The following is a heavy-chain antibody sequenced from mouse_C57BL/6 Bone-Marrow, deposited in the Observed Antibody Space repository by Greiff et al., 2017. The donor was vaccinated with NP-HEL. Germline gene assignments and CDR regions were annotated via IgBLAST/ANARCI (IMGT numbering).Heavy chain of an antibody. Sequence: DVQLVESEGGLVQPGSSMKLSCTASGFTFSDYYMAWVRQVPEKGLEWVANINYDGSSTYYLDSLKSRFIISRDNAKNILYLQMSSLKSEDTATYYCARAFYGSSYDYAMDYWGQGTSVTVSS. CDR1: GFTFSDYY. J-gene: IGHJ4*01. CDR2: INYDGSST. D-gene: IGHD1-1*01. V-gene: IGHV5-16*01. CDR3: ARAFYGSSYDYAMDY.